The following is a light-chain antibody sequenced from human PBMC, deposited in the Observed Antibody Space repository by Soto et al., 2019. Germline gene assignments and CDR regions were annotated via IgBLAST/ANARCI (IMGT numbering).Light chain of an antibody. CDR1: SSDVGGYNY. CDR2: DVT. J-gene: IGLJ1*01. V-gene: IGLV2-14*03. Sequence: CVLTQPASVSGSAGQSITISCTGTSSDVGGYNYVSWYQHHPGKAPKLIIYDVTNRPSGVSNPFSGSKSGNTASLTISGLQPEDEAGYYCSSYTTSNTRQIVFGTGTKVTVL. CDR3: SSYTTSNTRQIV.